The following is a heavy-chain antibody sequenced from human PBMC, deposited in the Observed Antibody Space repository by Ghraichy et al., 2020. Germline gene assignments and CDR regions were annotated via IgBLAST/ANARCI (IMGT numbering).Heavy chain of an antibody. J-gene: IGHJ6*02. V-gene: IGHV3-53*01. D-gene: IGHD2-21*01. CDR1: GLGVSSNY. Sequence: GESLNISCAASGLGVSSNYMSWVRQAPGKGLEWVAILYSDGTPFYADSVRGRFTISRDESKNTMDLQMNTLRAEDTAVYYCARDRRYCGNNCYLYYYYGMDVWGRGTTVTVSS. CDR2: LYSDGTP. CDR3: ARDRRYCGNNCYLYYYYGMDV.